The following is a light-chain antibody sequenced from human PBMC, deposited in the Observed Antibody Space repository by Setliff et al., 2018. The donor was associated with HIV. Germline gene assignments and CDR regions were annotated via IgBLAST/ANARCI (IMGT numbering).Light chain of an antibody. CDR2: DVS. V-gene: IGLV2-11*01. CDR1: SSDFGGYNY. Sequence: QSALAQPRSVSGSPGQSVTISCTGTSSDFGGYNYVSWYQQHPGKAPKLMIYDVSKRPSGVPDRFSGSKSGNTASLTISGLQAEEEADYYCCSYAGSYKVFGTGTKGTVL. J-gene: IGLJ1*01. CDR3: CSYAGSYKV.